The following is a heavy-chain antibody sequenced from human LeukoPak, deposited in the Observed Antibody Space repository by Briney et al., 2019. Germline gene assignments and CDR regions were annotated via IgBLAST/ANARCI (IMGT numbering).Heavy chain of an antibody. V-gene: IGHV1-18*01. CDR3: ARFSRSGVVVVIPTPDY. CDR2: ISAYNGNT. CDR1: GYTFTSYG. Sequence: GASVKVSCKASGYTFTSYGISWVRQAPGQGLEWMGWISAYNGNTNYAQKLQGRVTMTTDTSTSTAYMELRSLRSDDAAVYYCARFSRSGVVVVIPTPDYGGQGTLVTVSS. D-gene: IGHD3-22*01. J-gene: IGHJ4*02.